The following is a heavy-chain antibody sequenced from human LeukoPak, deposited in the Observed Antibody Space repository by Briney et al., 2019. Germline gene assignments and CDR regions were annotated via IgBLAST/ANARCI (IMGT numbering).Heavy chain of an antibody. Sequence: SETLSLTCAVYGGSFSGYYWSWIRQPPGKGLEWIGEINHSGSTNYNPSLKSRVTISVDTSKNQFSLKPSSVTAADTAVYYCASRKEVGATLNNAFDIWGQGTMVTVSS. CDR1: GGSFSGYY. V-gene: IGHV4-34*01. J-gene: IGHJ3*02. D-gene: IGHD1-26*01. CDR2: INHSGST. CDR3: ASRKEVGATLNNAFDI.